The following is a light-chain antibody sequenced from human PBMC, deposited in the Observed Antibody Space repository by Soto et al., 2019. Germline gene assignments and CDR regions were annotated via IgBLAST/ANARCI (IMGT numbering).Light chain of an antibody. J-gene: IGKJ1*01. V-gene: IGKV1-16*01. CDR1: QSVSRH. CDR2: AAT. Sequence: DIQMTQSPSSLSASVGDRVTITCRASQSVSRHLSWYQQKPGKAPNLLIDAATTLQSGVPSRFSGSGSGTDFTLTISSLQPDDFATYYCQQYNSYPRTFGQGTKVDIK. CDR3: QQYNSYPRT.